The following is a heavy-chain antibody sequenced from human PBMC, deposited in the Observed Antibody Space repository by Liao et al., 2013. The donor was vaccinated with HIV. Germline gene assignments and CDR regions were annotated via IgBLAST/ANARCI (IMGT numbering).Heavy chain of an antibody. CDR3: ARAYTFLELKAHWYFDL. Sequence: QVQLQQSGPGLVRPAQTLSLTCSVSGDSISTGGFYWNWIRQPAGKGLEWIGRVHFDGTTNYNPSLVSRVSISLDTSRNQVSLSLTSVTASDTAVYYCARAYTFLELKAHWYFDLWGRGTRVSVSS. J-gene: IGHJ2*01. V-gene: IGHV4-61*02. CDR2: VHFDGTT. CDR1: GDSISTGGFY. D-gene: IGHD3-3*01.